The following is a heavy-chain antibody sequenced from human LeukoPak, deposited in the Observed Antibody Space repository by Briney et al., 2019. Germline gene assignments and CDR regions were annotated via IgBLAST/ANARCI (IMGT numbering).Heavy chain of an antibody. D-gene: IGHD6-19*01. CDR3: VAGSGWRFDY. J-gene: IGHJ4*02. CDR1: GFTFSSYG. V-gene: IGHV3-30*03. Sequence: PGGSLRLSCAASGFTFSSYGMHWVRQAPGKGLEWVAVISYDGSNKYYADSVKGRFTISRDNSKNTLYLQMNSLRAEDTAVYYCVAGSGWRFDYWGQGTLVTVSS. CDR2: ISYDGSNK.